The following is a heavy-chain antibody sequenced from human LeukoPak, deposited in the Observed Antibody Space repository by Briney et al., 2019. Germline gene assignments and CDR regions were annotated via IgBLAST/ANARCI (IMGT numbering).Heavy chain of an antibody. CDR3: ARDRYGDGFAHFDY. D-gene: IGHD5-24*01. CDR2: ITPSDGA. CDR1: GGTFSSYA. J-gene: IGHJ4*02. Sequence: ASVKVSCKASGGTFSSYAISWVRQAPGQGLEWMGWITPSDGANYAQKFQGRVTMTRGTSMSTAYMDLNRLTSDDTAVYFCARDRYGDGFAHFDYWGQGTLVTVSS. V-gene: IGHV1-2*02.